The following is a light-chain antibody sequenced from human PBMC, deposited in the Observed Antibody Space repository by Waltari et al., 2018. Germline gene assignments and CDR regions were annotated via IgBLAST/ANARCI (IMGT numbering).Light chain of an antibody. V-gene: IGKV3-11*01. J-gene: IGKJ2*01. Sequence: EIVLTQSPVTLSLSPGERATLSCRASQSVTYYLALYQQKPGQAPRLLIYDASNRATGIPARFSGSGSGTVFTLTISSLEPEDFAVYYCQQRSNWPMYTFGQGTKLEIK. CDR2: DAS. CDR3: QQRSNWPMYT. CDR1: QSVTYY.